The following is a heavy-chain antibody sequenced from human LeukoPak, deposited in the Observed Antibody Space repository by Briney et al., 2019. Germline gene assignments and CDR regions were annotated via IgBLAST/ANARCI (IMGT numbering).Heavy chain of an antibody. J-gene: IGHJ6*02. CDR3: AKDIFPCSGGSCYPGMDV. CDR1: GFTFYDYA. Sequence: GGSLRLSCAASGFTFYDYAMHWVRQAPGKGLEWVSLISGDTGSTEYADSVKCLLTISTDKSKNSLYLQMNSLRTEDTALYYCAKDIFPCSGGSCYPGMDVWGQGTTVTVSS. D-gene: IGHD2-15*01. CDR2: ISGDTGST. V-gene: IGHV3-43*02.